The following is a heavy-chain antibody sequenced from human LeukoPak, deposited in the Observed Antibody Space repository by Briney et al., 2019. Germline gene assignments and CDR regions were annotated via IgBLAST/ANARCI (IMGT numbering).Heavy chain of an antibody. Sequence: GGSLRLSCVASGFTFSNSWMSWVRQVPGKGLEWVANIKQDGGEKYYVGSVKGRFTISRDNAKNSLYLQMNSLRAEDTAVYYCAASAGPGAFDIWGQGTMVTVSS. V-gene: IGHV3-7*01. D-gene: IGHD6-13*01. J-gene: IGHJ3*02. CDR2: IKQDGGEK. CDR1: GFTFSNSW. CDR3: AASAGPGAFDI.